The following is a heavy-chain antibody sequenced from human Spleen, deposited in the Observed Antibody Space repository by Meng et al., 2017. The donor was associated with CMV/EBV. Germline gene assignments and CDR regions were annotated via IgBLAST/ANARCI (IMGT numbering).Heavy chain of an antibody. J-gene: IGHJ6*02. D-gene: IGHD4-23*01. V-gene: IGHV3-53*01. CDR2: IYSGGST. CDR1: GFTFSKYN. Sequence: GGSLRLSCKDSGFTFSKYNMNWVRQAPGKGLEWVSVIYSGGSTYYADSVKGRFTISRDNSKNTLYLQMNSLRAEDTAVYYCARDGNTQYGMDVWGQGTTVTVSS. CDR3: ARDGNTQYGMDV.